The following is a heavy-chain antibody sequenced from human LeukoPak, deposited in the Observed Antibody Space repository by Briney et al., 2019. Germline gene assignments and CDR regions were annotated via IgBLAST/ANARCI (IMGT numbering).Heavy chain of an antibody. Sequence: GGSLRLSCAASGFTVSSNYMSWVRQAPGKGLEWVSVIYSGGSTYYADSVKGRFTISRDNSKNTLYLQMNSLRAEDTAVYYCARGRALGLWFGELPYYGMDVWGQGTTVTVSS. CDR1: GFTVSSNY. V-gene: IGHV3-66*01. J-gene: IGHJ6*02. CDR2: IYSGGST. D-gene: IGHD3-10*01. CDR3: ARGRALGLWFGELPYYGMDV.